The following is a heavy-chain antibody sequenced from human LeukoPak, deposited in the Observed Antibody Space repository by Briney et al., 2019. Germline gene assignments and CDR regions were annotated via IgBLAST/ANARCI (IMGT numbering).Heavy chain of an antibody. Sequence: GGSLRLSCAASGFTFSIYWMSWVRQAPGKGLEWVANINQDGSQKYYVDSVKGRFTISRDNAKNSLYLQTNSLRAEDTAVYHCARGIAARPNRYYFDYWGQGTLVTVSS. CDR1: GFTFSIYW. D-gene: IGHD6-6*01. CDR3: ARGIAARPNRYYFDY. CDR2: INQDGSQK. J-gene: IGHJ4*02. V-gene: IGHV3-7*01.